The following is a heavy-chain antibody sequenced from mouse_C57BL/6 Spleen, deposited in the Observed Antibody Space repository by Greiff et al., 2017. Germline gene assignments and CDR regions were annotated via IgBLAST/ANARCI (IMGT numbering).Heavy chain of an antibody. V-gene: IGHV14-3*01. CDR1: GFNIKNTY. D-gene: IGHD3-3*01. CDR3: AGGTKAMDY. J-gene: IGHJ4*01. CDR2: IDPANGNT. Sequence: EVQLQQSVAELVRPGASVKLSCTASGFNIKNTYMPWVKQRPEQGLEWIGRIDPANGNTKYAPKFQGKATITADTSSNTAYLQLSSLTSEDTAIYYCAGGTKAMDYWGQGTSVTVSS.